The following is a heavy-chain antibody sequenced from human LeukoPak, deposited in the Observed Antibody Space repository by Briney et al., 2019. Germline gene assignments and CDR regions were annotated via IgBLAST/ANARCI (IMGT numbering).Heavy chain of an antibody. D-gene: IGHD2-2*01. Sequence: ASVKVSCKASGYTFTVYYMHWVRQAPGQGFEWMGWINPNDGDTNYAQKFQGRVTMTRDTSISTAHMEVSRLRSDDTAVYYCARANFLYCSSSTCLFDYWGQGTLVTVSS. V-gene: IGHV1-2*02. J-gene: IGHJ4*02. CDR2: INPNDGDT. CDR3: ARANFLYCSSSTCLFDY. CDR1: GYTFTVYY.